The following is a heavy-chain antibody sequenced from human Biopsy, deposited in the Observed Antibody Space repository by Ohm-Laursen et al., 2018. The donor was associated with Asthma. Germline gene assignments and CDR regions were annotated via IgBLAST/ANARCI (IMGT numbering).Heavy chain of an antibody. Sequence: GTLSLTCAVYGGSFSSNYWGWIRQPPGKGMEWIGSMYHSGSPYYHPPLKSRATISVDTSKNQLSLKMSSVTAADTAVYFCVRHQYSSSWSTFDYWGQGALVTVSS. CDR3: VRHQYSSSWSTFDY. J-gene: IGHJ4*02. CDR1: GGSFSSNY. D-gene: IGHD3-22*01. V-gene: IGHV4-39*01. CDR2: MYHSGSP.